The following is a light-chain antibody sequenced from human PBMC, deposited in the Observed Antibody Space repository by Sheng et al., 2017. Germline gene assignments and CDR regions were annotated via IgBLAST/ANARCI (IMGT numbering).Light chain of an antibody. CDR2: DTS. V-gene: IGKV3-11*01. J-gene: IGKJ4*01. Sequence: EIVMTQSPATVSVSLGERATLSCRASQSVSIYLAWYQQKPGQAPRLVIYDTSKRATGIPVRFSGSGSGTDFTLTINSLEPEDFAVYYCHQRSSWPLTFGGGTKVEI. CDR3: HQRSSWPLT. CDR1: QSVSIY.